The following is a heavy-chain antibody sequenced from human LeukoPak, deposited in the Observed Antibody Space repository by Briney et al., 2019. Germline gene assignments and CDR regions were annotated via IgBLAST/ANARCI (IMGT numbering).Heavy chain of an antibody. D-gene: IGHD3-10*01. CDR1: GGSISSYY. CDR3: VGSMVRGLFGY. CDR2: IYYSGST. V-gene: IGHV4-59*01. Sequence: SETLSLTCTVSGGSISSYYWSWIWQPPGKGLERIGYIYYSGSTNYNPSLESRVTISVDTSKNQFSLKLSSVTAADTAVYYCVGSMVRGLFGYWGQGTLVTVSS. J-gene: IGHJ4*02.